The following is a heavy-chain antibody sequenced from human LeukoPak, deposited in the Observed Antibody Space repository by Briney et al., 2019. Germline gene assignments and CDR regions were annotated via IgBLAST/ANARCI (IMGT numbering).Heavy chain of an antibody. V-gene: IGHV3-23*01. CDR2: VSGSGGST. Sequence: TGGSLRLSCAASGFTFSSYAMSWVRQAPGKGLEWVSAVSGSGGSTYYADSVKGRFTISRDNSKNTLYLQMNSLRAEDTAVYYCAREGCSSTSCYGRAFDIWGQGTMVTVSS. D-gene: IGHD2-2*01. CDR3: AREGCSSTSCYGRAFDI. CDR1: GFTFSSYA. J-gene: IGHJ3*02.